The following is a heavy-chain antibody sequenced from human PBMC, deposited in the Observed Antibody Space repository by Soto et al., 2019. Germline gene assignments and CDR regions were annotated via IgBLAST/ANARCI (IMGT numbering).Heavy chain of an antibody. CDR1: GDSVSNNNAA. D-gene: IGHD5-18*01. V-gene: IGHV6-1*01. Sequence: PSQTLSLTCAISGDSVSNNNAAWNWIRQSPSRGLEWLGRTYYMSKWYNDYAVPVKSRITINADTSKNQFSLQLNSVTPEDTAVYYCARENIQLWFFIDYWGQGNPVTVSS. CDR3: ARENIQLWFFIDY. J-gene: IGHJ4*02. CDR2: TYYMSKWYN.